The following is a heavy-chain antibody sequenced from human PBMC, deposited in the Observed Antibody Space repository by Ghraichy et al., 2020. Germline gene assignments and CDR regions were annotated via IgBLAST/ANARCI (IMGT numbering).Heavy chain of an antibody. CDR3: VRHAAERIAYFDY. Sequence: SQTLSLTCTVSGGSITSSTYYWGWIRQPPWKGLECIGGMHHSGSTYYNPSLKSRVTISVDTSKNQFSLKLSSVTAADTAVYYCVRHAAERIAYFDYWGQGTLVTVSS. CDR1: GGSITSSTYY. D-gene: IGHD2-15*01. V-gene: IGHV4-39*01. CDR2: MHHSGST. J-gene: IGHJ4*02.